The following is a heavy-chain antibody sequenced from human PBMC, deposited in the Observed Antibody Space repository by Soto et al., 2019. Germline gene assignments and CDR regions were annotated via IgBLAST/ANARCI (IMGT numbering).Heavy chain of an antibody. V-gene: IGHV3-30*18. CDR2: ISYDGSNK. CDR3: AKVSPHCSGGSCYPGYYYYMDV. J-gene: IGHJ6*03. D-gene: IGHD2-15*01. Sequence: ESGGGVVQPGRSLRLSCAASGFTFSSYGMHWVRQAPGKGLEWVAVISYDGSNKYYADSVKGRFTISRDNSKNTLYLQMNSLRAEDTAVYYCAKVSPHCSGGSCYPGYYYYMDVWGKGTTVTVSS. CDR1: GFTFSSYG.